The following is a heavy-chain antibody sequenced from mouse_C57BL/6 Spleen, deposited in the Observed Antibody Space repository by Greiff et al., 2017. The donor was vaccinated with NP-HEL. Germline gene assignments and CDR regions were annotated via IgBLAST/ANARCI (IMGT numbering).Heavy chain of an antibody. J-gene: IGHJ1*03. CDR1: GFTFSSYA. V-gene: IGHV5-9-1*02. Sequence: EVHLVESGEGLVKPGGSLKLSCAASGFTFSSYAMSWVRQTPEKRLEWFAYISSGGDYIYYADTVKGRFTISRDNARNTLYLQLSSLKSEDTAMYYCTRSPDGYYLYFDVWGTGTTVTVSS. D-gene: IGHD2-3*01. CDR2: ISSGGDYI. CDR3: TRSPDGYYLYFDV.